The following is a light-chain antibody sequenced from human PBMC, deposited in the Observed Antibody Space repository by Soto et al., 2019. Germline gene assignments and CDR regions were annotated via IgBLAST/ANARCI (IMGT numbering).Light chain of an antibody. CDR1: QSINNC. J-gene: IGKJ1*01. V-gene: IGKV1-39*01. Sequence: DIQMTQSPSSLSASVGDRVTITCRASQSINNCLSWFQQKPGQAPKLLIYAASSLQSGVPSRFSGSGSGTDFILTIDSLQPEEFETYYCQQTYIAPATFGQGTKVGVK. CDR2: AAS. CDR3: QQTYIAPAT.